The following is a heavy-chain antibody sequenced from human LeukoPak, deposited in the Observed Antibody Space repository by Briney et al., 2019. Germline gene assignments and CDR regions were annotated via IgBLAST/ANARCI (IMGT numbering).Heavy chain of an antibody. CDR2: INHSGST. CDR1: GGSFSGYY. D-gene: IGHD3-10*01. V-gene: IGHV4-34*01. Sequence: SETLSLTCAVYGGSFSGYYWSWIRQPPGKGLGWNGEINHSGSTNYNPSLKSRVTISVDTSKNQFSLKLSSVTAADTAVYYCARTRGHYYYGSGSYRHHYMDVWGKGTTVTISS. J-gene: IGHJ6*03. CDR3: ARTRGHYYYGSGSYRHHYMDV.